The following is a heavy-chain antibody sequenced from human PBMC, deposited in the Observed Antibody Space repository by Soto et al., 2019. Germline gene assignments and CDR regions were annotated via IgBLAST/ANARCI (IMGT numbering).Heavy chain of an antibody. D-gene: IGHD3-9*01. V-gene: IGHV4-4*02. CDR3: VRDEAHYDILTGSSLGRAFDI. Sequence: QVQLQESGPRLVKPSGTLSLTCVITNASISSSNWWSWVRQPPGKGLEWIGEIYHTGRTNYAPSLESRVAMSIGKSNNRFCLRLTSLTAADTAVYYCVRDEAHYDILTGSSLGRAFDIWGQGTMVTVSS. CDR2: IYHTGRT. CDR1: NASISSSNW. J-gene: IGHJ3*02.